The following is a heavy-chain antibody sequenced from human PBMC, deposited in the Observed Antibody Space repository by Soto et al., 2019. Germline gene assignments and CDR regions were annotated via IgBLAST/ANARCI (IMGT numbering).Heavy chain of an antibody. V-gene: IGHV3-30-3*01. Sequence: QVQLVESGGGVVQPGRSLRLSCAASGFTFSSYAMHWVRQAPGKGLEWVAVITYDGSNKYYADSVKGRFTISRHNAKNTLYRQMNSLRAEDTAVYYCAGDPGGAVPCDYWGQGTLVTVSS. CDR3: AGDPGGAVPCDY. CDR1: GFTFSSYA. D-gene: IGHD2-2*01. CDR2: ITYDGSNK. J-gene: IGHJ4*02.